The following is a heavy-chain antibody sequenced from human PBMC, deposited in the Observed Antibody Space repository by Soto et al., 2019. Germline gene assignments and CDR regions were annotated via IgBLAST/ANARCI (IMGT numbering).Heavy chain of an antibody. V-gene: IGHV1-2*04. D-gene: IGHD6-19*01. CDR2: INPNSGGT. CDR1: GYTFTGYY. J-gene: IGHJ6*02. CDR3: ATGGSAVAGNHNRGYDYGMDV. Sequence: ASVKASCKASGYTFTGYYMHWVRQAPGQGLEWMGWINPNSGGTNYAQKFQGWVTMTRDTSISTAYMELSRLRSDDTAVYYCATGGSAVAGNHNRGYDYGMDVWGQGTRVTVSS.